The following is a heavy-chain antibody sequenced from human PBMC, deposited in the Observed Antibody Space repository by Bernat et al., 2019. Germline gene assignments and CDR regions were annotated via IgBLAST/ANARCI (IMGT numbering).Heavy chain of an antibody. CDR3: ARDPAVAGTFDY. Sequence: EVQLVESGGGLIQPGGSLRLSCAASGFTVSSNYMGWVRQAPGKGLEWVATIYSGGSTYDADSVKGRFTISRDNSKNTVHLKMNSLRAEDTAVYYCARDPAVAGTFDYWGQGTLVTVSS. V-gene: IGHV3-53*01. J-gene: IGHJ4*02. CDR2: IYSGGST. CDR1: GFTVSSNY. D-gene: IGHD6-19*01.